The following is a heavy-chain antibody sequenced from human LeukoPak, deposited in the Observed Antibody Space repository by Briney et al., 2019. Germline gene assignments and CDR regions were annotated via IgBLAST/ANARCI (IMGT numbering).Heavy chain of an antibody. CDR1: GGSISSSSYY. CDR3: ARHDLVVTATILDY. V-gene: IGHV4-39*01. Sequence: SETLSLTCTVSGGSISSSSYYWDWIRQPPGEGLEWIESIYYSGRTYYNPSLKSRVTISVHTAKNQFSVKLSCVTAADTAVYYCARHDLVVTATILDYWGQGTLVTVSS. CDR2: IYYSGRT. D-gene: IGHD2-21*02. J-gene: IGHJ4*02.